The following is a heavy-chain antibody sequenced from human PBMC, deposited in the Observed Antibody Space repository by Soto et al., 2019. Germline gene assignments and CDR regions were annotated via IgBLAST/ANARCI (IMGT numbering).Heavy chain of an antibody. CDR2: IYYSGST. CDR1: GGSISSGGYS. Sequence: PSETLSLTCAVSGGSISSGGYSWSWIRQPPGKGLEWIGYIYYSGSTNYNPSLKSRVTMSVDTSKNQFSLKLRSVTAADTAVYYCARACSSTSCYDVFDYWGQGTLVTVSS. CDR3: ARACSSTSCYDVFDY. D-gene: IGHD2-2*01. V-gene: IGHV4-61*08. J-gene: IGHJ4*02.